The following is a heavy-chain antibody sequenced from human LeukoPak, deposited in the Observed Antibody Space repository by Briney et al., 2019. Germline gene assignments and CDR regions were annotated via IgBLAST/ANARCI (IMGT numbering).Heavy chain of an antibody. V-gene: IGHV3-74*01. D-gene: IGHD2-2*01. CDR1: GFTFSSYW. J-gene: IGHJ4*02. CDR3: ARDNAYMFDY. Sequence: GGSLRLSCAASGFTFSSYWMNWVRQAPGKGLVWVSHINTDGRTTTYADSVKGRFTVSRDNVKNTLYLEINRLRAEDTAVYYCARDNAYMFDYWGQGTQVTVSS. CDR2: INTDGRTT.